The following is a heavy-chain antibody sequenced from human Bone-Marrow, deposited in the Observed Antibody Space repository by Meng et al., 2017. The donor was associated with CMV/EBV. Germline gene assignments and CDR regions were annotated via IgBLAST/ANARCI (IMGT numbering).Heavy chain of an antibody. CDR3: ARGVWGYCSSTSCPGPAAFDY. V-gene: IGHV4-59*12. CDR2: IYYSGST. Sequence: SETLSLTCTVSGGSISSYYWSWIRQPPGKGLEWIGYIYYSGSTNYNPSLKSRVTISVDTSKNQFSLKLSSVTAADTAVYYCARGVWGYCSSTSCPGPAAFDYWGQGTLVTVSS. CDR1: GGSISSYY. J-gene: IGHJ4*02. D-gene: IGHD2-2*01.